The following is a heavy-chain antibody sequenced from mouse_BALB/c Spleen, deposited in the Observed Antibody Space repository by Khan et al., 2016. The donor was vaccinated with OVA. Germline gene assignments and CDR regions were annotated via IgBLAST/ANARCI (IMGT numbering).Heavy chain of an antibody. CDR2: ISSVGDYT. CDR1: GFTFSSYS. CDR3: ADHLTGSGAY. J-gene: IGHJ3*01. D-gene: IGHD4-1*01. Sequence: EVELVESGGDLVKPGGSLKLSCAASGFTFSSYSMSWVRQTPDKRLEWVASISSVGDYTYYPASVKVRFTISRDTAKNTLYLQMSDLNSEDTARYYCADHLTGSGAYRRRGTV. V-gene: IGHV5-6*01.